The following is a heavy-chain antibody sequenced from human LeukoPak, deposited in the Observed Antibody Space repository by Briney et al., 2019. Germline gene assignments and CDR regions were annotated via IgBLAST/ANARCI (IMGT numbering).Heavy chain of an antibody. CDR1: GGSISSGGYW. D-gene: IGHD3-10*01. Sequence: PSETLSLTCAVSGGSISSGGYWWSWSRQPPGRGLVSIGYIYYNGSSFYNPSLKSRFTISLYTSKNQFSLKLSSATAADTAVYYCARGEYYYGSGSYDYWGQGTLVTVSS. CDR2: IYYNGSS. V-gene: IGHV4-30-4*07. CDR3: ARGEYYYGSGSYDY. J-gene: IGHJ4*02.